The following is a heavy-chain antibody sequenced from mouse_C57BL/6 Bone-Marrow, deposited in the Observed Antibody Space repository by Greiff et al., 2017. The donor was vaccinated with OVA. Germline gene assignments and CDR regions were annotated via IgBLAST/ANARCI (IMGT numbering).Heavy chain of an antibody. D-gene: IGHD1-1*01. CDR3: AKHFYYGSLFDV. CDR1: GFSLTSYG. Sequence: VQRVESGPGLVAPSQCLSITCTVSGFSLTSYGVDWVRQPPGKGLEWLGVIWGGGSTKYNSALMSRMSISKDNSKSQGILKMNSLQTEDTAMDDCAKHFYYGSLFDVWGTGTTVTVSS. J-gene: IGHJ1*03. CDR2: IWGGGST. V-gene: IGHV2-9*01.